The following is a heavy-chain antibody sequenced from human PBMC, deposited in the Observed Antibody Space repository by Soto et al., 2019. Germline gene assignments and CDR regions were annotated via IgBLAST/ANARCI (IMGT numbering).Heavy chain of an antibody. CDR2: ISAYNGNT. J-gene: IGHJ6*02. V-gene: IGHV1-18*01. CDR3: ARDMAAAGIYYYYYGMDV. Sequence: ASVKVSCKASGYTFTSYGISWVRQAPGQGLEWMGWISAYNGNTNYAQKLQGRVTMTTDTSTSTAYMELRSLRSDDTAAYYCARDMAAAGIYYYYYGMDVWGQGTTVTVS. CDR1: GYTFTSYG. D-gene: IGHD6-13*01.